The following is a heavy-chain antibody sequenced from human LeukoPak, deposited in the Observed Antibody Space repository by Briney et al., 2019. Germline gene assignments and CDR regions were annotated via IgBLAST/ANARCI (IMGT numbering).Heavy chain of an antibody. CDR2: IKPDGSDT. V-gene: IGHV3-74*01. J-gene: IGHJ4*02. Sequence: GALRLSCGASGFTFTTHWIHWVRQAPGKGLVWVSRIKPDGSDTNYADSVKGRFTIPRDNAKNTVYLQMNSLRAEDTAVYYCARGKYGGYFIDYWGQGTLVTVTS. D-gene: IGHD5-12*01. CDR1: GFTFTTHW. CDR3: ARGKYGGYFIDY.